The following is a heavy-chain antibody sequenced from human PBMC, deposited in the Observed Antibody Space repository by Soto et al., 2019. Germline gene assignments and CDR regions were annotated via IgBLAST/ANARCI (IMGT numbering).Heavy chain of an antibody. J-gene: IGHJ5*02. Sequence: PSETLSLTCTVSGGSISSYYWSWIRQPPGKGLEWIGYIYYSGSTNYNPSLKSRVTISVDTSKNQFSLKLSSVTAADTAVYYCARSEWSQNWFDPWGQGTLVTVSS. CDR2: IYYSGST. CDR1: GGSISSYY. V-gene: IGHV4-59*01. CDR3: ARSEWSQNWFDP. D-gene: IGHD3-3*01.